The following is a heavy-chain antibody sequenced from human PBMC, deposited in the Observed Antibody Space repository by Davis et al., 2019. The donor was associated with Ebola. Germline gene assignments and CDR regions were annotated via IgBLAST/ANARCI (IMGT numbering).Heavy chain of an antibody. D-gene: IGHD3-3*01. CDR2: ISSSSSTI. CDR1: TFTFSHYA. CDR3: AKTYYDFWSGTYYYGMDV. V-gene: IGHV3-48*02. J-gene: IGHJ6*02. Sequence: GESLKISCAASTFTFSHYAEHWVRQAPGKGLEWVSYISSSSSTIYYADSVKGRFTITRDNAKNSLYLQMNSLRDEDTAVYYCAKTYYDFWSGTYYYGMDVWGQGTTVTVSS.